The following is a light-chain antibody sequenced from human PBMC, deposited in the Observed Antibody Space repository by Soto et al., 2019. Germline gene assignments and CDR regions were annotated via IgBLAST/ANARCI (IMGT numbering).Light chain of an antibody. Sequence: EIVLTQSPATLSLSPGERATLSCRASQSVSSYLAWYQQKPGQAPRLLIYDAYNRATGIPARVSGSGSGTDFTLTISSLEPEDFAVYYCQQRSNWITFGQGKRLEI. CDR2: DAY. V-gene: IGKV3-11*01. J-gene: IGKJ5*01. CDR1: QSVSSY. CDR3: QQRSNWIT.